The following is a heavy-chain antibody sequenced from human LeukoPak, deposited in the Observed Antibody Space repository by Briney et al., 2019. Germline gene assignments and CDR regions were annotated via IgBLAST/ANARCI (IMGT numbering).Heavy chain of an antibody. Sequence: PGGSLRLSCAASGFTFDDYAMHWVRQAPGKGLEWVSLISGDGGSTYYADSVKGRFTISRDNSKNTLYLQMNSLRAEDTAVYYCAKDVGYYDSSGGDYWGQGTLVTVSS. D-gene: IGHD3-22*01. CDR1: GFTFDDYA. CDR2: ISGDGGST. CDR3: AKDVGYYDSSGGDY. J-gene: IGHJ4*02. V-gene: IGHV3-43*02.